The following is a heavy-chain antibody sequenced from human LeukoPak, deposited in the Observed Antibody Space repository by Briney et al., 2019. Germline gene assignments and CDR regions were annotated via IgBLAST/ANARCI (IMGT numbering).Heavy chain of an antibody. V-gene: IGHV3-9*01. CDR2: ISWNSGSI. Sequence: GGSLRLSCATSGFTFDDYAMHWVRQAPGKGLEWVSGISWNSGSIGYADSVKGRFTISRDNAKNSLYLQMNSLRAEDTAVYYCARGRADRRGNWFDPWGQGTLVTVSS. CDR1: GFTFDDYA. CDR3: ARGRADRRGNWFDP. D-gene: IGHD1-14*01. J-gene: IGHJ5*02.